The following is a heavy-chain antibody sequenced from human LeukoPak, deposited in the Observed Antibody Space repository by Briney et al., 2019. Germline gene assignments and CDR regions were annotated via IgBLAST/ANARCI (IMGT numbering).Heavy chain of an antibody. CDR1: GGSFSGYY. Sequence: PSETLSLTCAVYGGSFSGYYWSWIRQPPGKGLEWIGEINHSGSTNYNPSLKSRVTISVDTSKNQFSLKLSSVTAADTAVYYCARKKYYDILTGLYNWFDPWGQGTLVTASS. CDR3: ARKKYYDILTGLYNWFDP. J-gene: IGHJ5*02. V-gene: IGHV4-34*01. D-gene: IGHD3-9*01. CDR2: INHSGST.